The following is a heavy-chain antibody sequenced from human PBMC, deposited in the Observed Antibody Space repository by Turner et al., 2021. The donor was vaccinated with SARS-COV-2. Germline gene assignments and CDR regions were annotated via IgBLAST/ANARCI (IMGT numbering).Heavy chain of an antibody. CDR2: ISYDGSNK. CDR3: AKDPSPIVVVTATIDY. J-gene: IGHJ4*02. V-gene: IGHV3-30*18. Sequence: QVQLVESGGGVVQPGRSLRLSCAASGFTFSSYGTHWVRQAPGKGLEWVALISYDGSNKYYADSVKGRFTVSRDNSKNTLYLQMNSLRAEDTAVYYCAKDPSPIVVVTATIDYWGQGTLVTVSS. D-gene: IGHD2-21*02. CDR1: GFTFSSYG.